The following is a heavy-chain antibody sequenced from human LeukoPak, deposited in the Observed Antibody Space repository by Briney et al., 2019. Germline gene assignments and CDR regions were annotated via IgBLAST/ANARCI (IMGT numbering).Heavy chain of an antibody. CDR3: AKFPSFDSSGHNGFDV. CDR2: ISGSGGSK. D-gene: IGHD3-22*01. J-gene: IGHJ3*01. V-gene: IGHV3-23*01. CDR1: GFTFKSHA. Sequence: GGSLRLSCAASGFTFKSHAMSWVRQAPGKGLEWVSAISGSGGSKFYADFVKGRFTISRDNSKDTLYLQMNSLRAEDTAIYYCAKFPSFDSSGHNGFDVWGQGTRVTVSS.